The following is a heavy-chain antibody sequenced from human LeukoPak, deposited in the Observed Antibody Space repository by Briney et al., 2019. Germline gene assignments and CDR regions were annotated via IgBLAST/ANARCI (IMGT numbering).Heavy chain of an antibody. CDR2: ISSSSSYI. D-gene: IGHD5-12*01. CDR1: GFTFKSFW. V-gene: IGHV3-21*01. CDR3: ARVDGNY. Sequence: GGSLRLSCVVSGFTFKSFWMSWVRQAPGKGLEWVSSISSSSSYIYYADSVKGRFTISRDNAKNSLYLQMNSLRAEDTAVYYCARVDGNYWGQGTLVTVSS. J-gene: IGHJ4*02.